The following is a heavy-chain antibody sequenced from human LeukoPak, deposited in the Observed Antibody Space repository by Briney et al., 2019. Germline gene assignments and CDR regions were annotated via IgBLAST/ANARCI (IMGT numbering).Heavy chain of an antibody. V-gene: IGHV4-59*08. J-gene: IGHJ4*02. CDR2: IRYSGSA. Sequence: SETLSLTCSVSGDSISTYYWSWIRQPPGKGLEWVGYIRYSGSANYNPSLRSRVTISIDTSKNQFSLKLSSVTAADTAVYHCARLVYDSRGYYFDYWGQGTLVTVSS. CDR3: ARLVYDSRGYYFDY. CDR1: GDSISTYY. D-gene: IGHD3-22*01.